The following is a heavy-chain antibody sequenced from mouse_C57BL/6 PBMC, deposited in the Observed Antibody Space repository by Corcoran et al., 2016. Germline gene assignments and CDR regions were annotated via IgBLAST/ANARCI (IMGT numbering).Heavy chain of an antibody. CDR3: AGGSNYYFDY. CDR2: IYPYNGGT. Sequence: EVQLQQSGPVLVKPGASVKMSCKASGYTFTDYYMNWVKQSHGKSLEWIGDIYPYNGGTSYNQKFKGKATLTVDKSSSTAYMELNSLTSEDSAVCYCAGGSNYYFDYWGQGTTLTVSS. D-gene: IGHD2-5*01. J-gene: IGHJ2*01. V-gene: IGHV1-19*01. CDR1: GYTFTDYY.